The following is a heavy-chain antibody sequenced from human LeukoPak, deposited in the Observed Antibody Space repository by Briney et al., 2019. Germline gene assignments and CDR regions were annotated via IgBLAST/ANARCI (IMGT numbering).Heavy chain of an antibody. CDR3: AKDIVSGYSSGWDYYYYGMDV. J-gene: IGHJ6*02. Sequence: PGRSLRLSCAASGFTFDDYAMHWVRQAPGKGLEWVSGISWNSGSIGYADSVKGRFTISRDNAKNSLYLQMNSLRAEDTALYYCAKDIVSGYSSGWDYYYYGMDVWGQGTTVTVSS. CDR2: ISWNSGSI. D-gene: IGHD6-19*01. V-gene: IGHV3-9*01. CDR1: GFTFDDYA.